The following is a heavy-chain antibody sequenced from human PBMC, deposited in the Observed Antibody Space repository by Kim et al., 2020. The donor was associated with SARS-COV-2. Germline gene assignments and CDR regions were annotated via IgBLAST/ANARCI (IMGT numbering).Heavy chain of an antibody. D-gene: IGHD2-21*01. CDR1: GYTFTSYY. V-gene: IGHV1-46*01. CDR2: INPSGGST. CDR3: AREALFNLTEMYFDY. J-gene: IGHJ4*02. Sequence: ASVKVSCKASGYTFTSYYMHWVRQAPGQGLEWMGIINPSGGSTSYAQKFQGRVTMTRDTSTSTVYMELSSLRSEDTAVYYCAREALFNLTEMYFDYWGQGTLVTVSS.